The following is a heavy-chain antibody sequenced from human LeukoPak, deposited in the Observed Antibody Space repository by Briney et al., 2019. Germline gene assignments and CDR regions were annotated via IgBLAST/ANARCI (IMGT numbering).Heavy chain of an antibody. D-gene: IGHD6-19*01. CDR2: ISGSGGST. V-gene: IGHV3-23*01. J-gene: IGHJ5*02. CDR3: AKKDSIAVAGTRYNWFDP. CDR1: GFTFSSYA. Sequence: GGSLRLSCAASGFTFSSYAMSWVRQAPGKGLEWVSAISGSGGSTYYADSVKGRFTISRDNSKNTLYLQMNSLRAEDTAVYYCAKKDSIAVAGTRYNWFDPWGQGTLVTVSS.